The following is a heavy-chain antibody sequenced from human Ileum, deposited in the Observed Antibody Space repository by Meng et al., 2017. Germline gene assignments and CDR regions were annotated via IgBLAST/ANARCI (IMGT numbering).Heavy chain of an antibody. V-gene: IGHV1-2*02. CDR1: GYNCNGYN. J-gene: IGHJ4*02. CDR3: SRDITGDGVTHIDF. Sequence: QVPLVQSGTEVKKPEASVKVSCKASGYNCNGYNIQWVRQVPGQGLEWLGYINADSGVTQYAQKFQGRVTLTRDTSIRTAYMELRNLRSDDTAIYFCSRDITGDGVTHIDFWGQGTLVTVSS. D-gene: IGHD7-27*01. CDR2: INADSGVT.